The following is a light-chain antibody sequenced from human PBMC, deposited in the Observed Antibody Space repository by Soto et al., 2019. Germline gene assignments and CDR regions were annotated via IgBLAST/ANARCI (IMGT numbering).Light chain of an antibody. V-gene: IGKV3D-20*02. CDR3: QQRSKWPRT. J-gene: IGKJ1*01. CDR2: DAS. CDR1: QRVSSSY. Sequence: ERVLTHSLVTMSLATRERGTXSRRASQRVSSSYLAWYQEKPGQANRLIIYDASKRATGITDRLSGSGSGTDFTLTISSLEPEDFALYYCQQRSKWPRTFRQKTK.